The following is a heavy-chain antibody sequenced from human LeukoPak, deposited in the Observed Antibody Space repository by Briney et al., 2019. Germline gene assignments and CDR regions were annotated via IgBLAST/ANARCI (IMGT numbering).Heavy chain of an antibody. D-gene: IGHD5-12*01. Sequence: GGSLGLSFAPPGFPFSSYPWAWVRQAPGKGLEWVPGFSGSGGSTYYGDSVKGRFTISRDNSKNTLYLQMNSLRAEDTAVYYCAKQSSMVATVNYFDLWGQGTLVTVSS. CDR3: AKQSSMVATVNYFDL. V-gene: IGHV3-23*01. CDR2: FSGSGGST. J-gene: IGHJ4*02. CDR1: GFPFSSYP.